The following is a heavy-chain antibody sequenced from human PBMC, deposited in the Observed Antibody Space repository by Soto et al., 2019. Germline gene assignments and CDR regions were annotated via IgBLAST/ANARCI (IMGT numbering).Heavy chain of an antibody. CDR2: INAGNGNT. V-gene: IGHV1-3*01. CDR3: ARDFIWTRGYYYYYGMDV. D-gene: IGHD1-1*01. J-gene: IGHJ6*02. CDR1: GYTFATYA. Sequence: ASVKVSCKASGYTFATYALHWVRQAPGQRLEWMGCINAGNGNTKYSQKFQGRVAISRDTSASTAYLELSSLTSEDTAVYYCARDFIWTRGYYYYYGMDVWGQGTPVTLSS.